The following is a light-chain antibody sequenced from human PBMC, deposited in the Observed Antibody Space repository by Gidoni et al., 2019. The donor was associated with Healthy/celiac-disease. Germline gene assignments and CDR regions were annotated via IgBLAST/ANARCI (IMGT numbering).Light chain of an antibody. Sequence: QSPLTQPASVSGSPGQSITISCTGTSSDVGSYNLVSWYQQHPGKAPKLMIYEGSKRPSGVSNRFSGSKSGNTASLTISGLQAEDEADYYCCSYACSSIFDYVFGTGTKVTVL. J-gene: IGLJ1*01. V-gene: IGLV2-23*03. CDR1: SSDVGSYNL. CDR3: CSYACSSIFDYV. CDR2: EGS.